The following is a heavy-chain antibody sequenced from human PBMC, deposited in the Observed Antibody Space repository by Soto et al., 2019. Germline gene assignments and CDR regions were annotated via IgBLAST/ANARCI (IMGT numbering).Heavy chain of an antibody. CDR2: ISYDGSNK. J-gene: IGHJ4*02. V-gene: IGHV3-30-3*01. CDR3: ARDSKWNYVGLRLDF. CDR1: GFTFSSYA. Sequence: QVQLVESGGGVVQPGRSLRLSCAASGFTFSSYAMHWVRQAPGKGLEWVAVISYDGSNKYYADSVKGRFTISRDNSTDTLYLQMNSLRAEDTAVYYCARDSKWNYVGLRLDFWGQGTLVTVSS. D-gene: IGHD1-7*01.